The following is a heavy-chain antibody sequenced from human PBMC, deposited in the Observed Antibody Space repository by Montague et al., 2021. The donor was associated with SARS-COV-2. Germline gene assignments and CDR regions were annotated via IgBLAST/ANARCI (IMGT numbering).Heavy chain of an antibody. J-gene: IGHJ6*02. CDR2: IKQDGSEK. CDR3: AREPGLLWFGELLYRYYYGMDV. D-gene: IGHD3-10*01. V-gene: IGHV3-7*01. CDR1: GFTFSSYW. Sequence: SLRLSCAASGFTFSSYWMSWVRQAPGKGLEWVANIKQDGSEKYYVDSVKGRFTISRDNAKNSLYLQMNSLRAEDTAVYYCAREPGLLWFGELLYRYYYGMDVWGQGTTVTVS.